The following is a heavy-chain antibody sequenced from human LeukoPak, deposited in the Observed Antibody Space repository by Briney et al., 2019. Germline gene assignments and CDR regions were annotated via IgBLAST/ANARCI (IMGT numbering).Heavy chain of an antibody. J-gene: IGHJ1*01. CDR2: ISYDGSNK. D-gene: IGHD2-2*01. CDR1: GFTFSSYG. CDR3: AKGFLRYCSSTSCHPFQH. Sequence: PGRSLRLSCAASGFTFSSYGMHWVRQAPGKGLEWVAVISYDGSNKYYADSVKGRFTISRDNSKNTLYLQMNSLRAKDTAVYYCAKGFLRYCSSTSCHPFQHWGQGTLVTVSS. V-gene: IGHV3-30*18.